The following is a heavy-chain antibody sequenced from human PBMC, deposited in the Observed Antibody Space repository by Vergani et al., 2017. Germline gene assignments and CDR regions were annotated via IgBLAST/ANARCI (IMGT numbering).Heavy chain of an antibody. Sequence: QVQLPESGPGLVKPSQTLSLTCTVSGGSISSGGYYWSWIRQHPGKGLEWIGYIYYSGSTYYNPSLKSRVTISVDTSKNQFSLKLSSVTAADTAVYYCARNLYYDFWSGDDAFDIWGQGTMVTVSS. CDR1: GGSISSGGYY. CDR3: ARNLYYDFWSGDDAFDI. J-gene: IGHJ3*02. CDR2: IYYSGST. V-gene: IGHV4-31*03. D-gene: IGHD3-3*01.